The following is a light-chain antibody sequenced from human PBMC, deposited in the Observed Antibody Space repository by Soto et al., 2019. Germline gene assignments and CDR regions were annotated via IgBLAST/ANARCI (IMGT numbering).Light chain of an antibody. CDR2: GAS. CDR1: QSVSSNY. Sequence: ETVLTQSPGTLSLSPGERATLPCRASQSVSSNYLAWYQQKPGQAPRLLIYGASTRATGIPDRFSGSGSGTDFTLTISRLEPEDFAVYFCQQYGSSSYTFGQGTKLEIK. CDR3: QQYGSSSYT. V-gene: IGKV3-20*01. J-gene: IGKJ2*01.